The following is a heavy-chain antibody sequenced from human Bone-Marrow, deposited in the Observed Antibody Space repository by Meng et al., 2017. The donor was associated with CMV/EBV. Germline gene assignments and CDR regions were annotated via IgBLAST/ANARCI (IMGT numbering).Heavy chain of an antibody. V-gene: IGHV4-31*03. J-gene: IGHJ4*02. CDR1: GGSISSGGYY. CDR2: IYYSGST. Sequence: SETLSLTCTVSGGSISSGGYYWSWIRQHPGKGLEWIGYIYYSGSTYYNPSLKSRVTISVDTSKNQFSLKLSSVTAADTAVYYCARGQGRTHSYRLYYFDHWGQGTLVTVSS. D-gene: IGHD1-14*01. CDR3: ARGQGRTHSYRLYYFDH.